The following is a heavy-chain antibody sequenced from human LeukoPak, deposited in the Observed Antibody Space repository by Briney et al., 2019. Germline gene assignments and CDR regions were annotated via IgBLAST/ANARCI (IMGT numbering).Heavy chain of an antibody. CDR1: GFTFGEYA. D-gene: IGHD4-23*01. V-gene: IGHV3-49*04. J-gene: IGHJ4*02. CDR3: TRGTYGGSK. CDR2: IRSKAYGGTT. Sequence: GSLRLSCTASGFTFGEYAMSWVRQAPGKGLEWVGFIRSKAYGGTTEYAASVKGRFSIPRDDSKSIAYLQLNSLKTEDTAVYYCTRGTYGGSKWAQGTLVTVSS.